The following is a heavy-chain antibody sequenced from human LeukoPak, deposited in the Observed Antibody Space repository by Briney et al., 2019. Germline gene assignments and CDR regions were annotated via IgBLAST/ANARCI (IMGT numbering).Heavy chain of an antibody. CDR3: ARHVITMVRGVIPGGWFDP. CDR1: GGSISSYY. CDR2: IYYSGST. Sequence: SETLSLTCTVSGGSISSYYWSWIRQPPGKGLEWIGYIYYSGSTNYNPSLKSRVTISVDTSKNQFSLKLSSVTAADTAVYYCARHVITMVRGVIPGGWFDPWGQGTLVTVSS. J-gene: IGHJ5*02. D-gene: IGHD3-10*01. V-gene: IGHV4-59*08.